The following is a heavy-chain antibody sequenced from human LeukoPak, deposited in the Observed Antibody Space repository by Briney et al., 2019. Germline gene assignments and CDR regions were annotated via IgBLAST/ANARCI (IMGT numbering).Heavy chain of an antibody. V-gene: IGHV3-21*01. CDR2: ISSSSSSYI. CDR1: GFTFSSYS. J-gene: IGHJ4*02. Sequence: GGSLRLSCAASGFTFSSYSMNWVRQAPGKGLEWVSSISSSSSSYIYYADSVKGRFTISRDNAKNSLYLQMSSLRAEDTAVYYCARSPLYYYDSSGYWDYWGQGTLVTVSS. CDR3: ARSPLYYYDSSGYWDY. D-gene: IGHD3-22*01.